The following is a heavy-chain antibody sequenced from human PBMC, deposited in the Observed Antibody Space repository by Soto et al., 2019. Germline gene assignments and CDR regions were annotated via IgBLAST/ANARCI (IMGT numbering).Heavy chain of an antibody. CDR2: IIPIFGTA. J-gene: IGHJ6*02. CDR1: GGTFSRHA. Sequence: QVQLVQSGAEVRKPGSSVKVSCKASGGTFSRHAISWVRQAPGQGLEWMGGIIPIFGTANHAQKFQGRVTMTTDTSTSTAYMELRSLRSDDTAVYYCARVILGGATSYYYGMDVWGQGTTVTVSS. D-gene: IGHD1-26*01. V-gene: IGHV1-69*06. CDR3: ARVILGGATSYYYGMDV.